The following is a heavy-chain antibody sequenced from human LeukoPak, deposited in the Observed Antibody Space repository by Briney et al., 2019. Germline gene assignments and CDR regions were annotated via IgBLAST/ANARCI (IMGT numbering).Heavy chain of an antibody. J-gene: IGHJ6*02. CDR1: DGSISSSSYS. Sequence: SETLSLTCTVSDGSISSSSYSWGWIRQSPGKGLEWIANIYHSGNTSYNPSLKSRVTISVDTSKNQFSLKLSSVTAADTAVYYCARVYGGTPYYYGMDVWGQGTTVTVSS. D-gene: IGHD4-23*01. V-gene: IGHV4-39*07. CDR3: ARVYGGTPYYYGMDV. CDR2: IYHSGNT.